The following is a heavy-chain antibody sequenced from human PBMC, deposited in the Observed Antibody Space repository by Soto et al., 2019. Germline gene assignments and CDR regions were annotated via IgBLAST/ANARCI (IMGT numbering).Heavy chain of an antibody. J-gene: IGHJ4*02. Sequence: QITLKESGPTLVKPTQTLTLTCTFSGFSLSTSGVGVGWIRQPPGKALEWLAIIYWDDGKRYSPSLKSRLTITEXTSKNRVVLTMTNMDPVDTATYYCAHRRRGSHFDYWGQGTLVTVSS. CDR2: IYWDDGK. D-gene: IGHD3-16*01. CDR3: AHRRRGSHFDY. V-gene: IGHV2-5*02. CDR1: GFSLSTSGVG.